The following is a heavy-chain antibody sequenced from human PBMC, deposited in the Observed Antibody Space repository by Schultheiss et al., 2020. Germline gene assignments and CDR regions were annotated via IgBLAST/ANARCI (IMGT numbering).Heavy chain of an antibody. CDR2: IDPSDSYT. CDR3: ARRPEQWLVHEMDY. J-gene: IGHJ4*02. Sequence: GESLKISCKGSGYSFTSYWISWVRQMPGKGLEWMGKIDPSDSYTNYSPSFQGHVTISADKSISTAYLQWSSLKASDTAMYYCARRPEQWLVHEMDYWGQGTLVTVSS. CDR1: GYSFTSYW. D-gene: IGHD6-19*01. V-gene: IGHV5-10-1*01.